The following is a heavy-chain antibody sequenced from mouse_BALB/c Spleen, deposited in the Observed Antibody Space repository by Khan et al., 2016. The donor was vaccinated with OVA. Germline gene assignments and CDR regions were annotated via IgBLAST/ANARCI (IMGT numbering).Heavy chain of an antibody. V-gene: IGHV5-9-3*01. Sequence: EVELVESGGGLVKPGGSLKLSCAASGFTFNNYAMSWVRQTPEKRLEWVATVSSGGSYTYYPDSVKGRFTISRDNAKNTLYLQMSRLRSEDTAMYYCARQGGIYDGPFDDWGQGTTLTVSS. CDR2: VSSGGSYT. CDR3: ARQGGIYDGPFDD. CDR1: GFTFNNYA. D-gene: IGHD2-3*01. J-gene: IGHJ2*01.